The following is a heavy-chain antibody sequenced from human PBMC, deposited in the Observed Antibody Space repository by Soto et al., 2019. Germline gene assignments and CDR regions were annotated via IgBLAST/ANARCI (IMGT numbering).Heavy chain of an antibody. CDR2: IWYDGSNK. CDR3: ARSGGWYASMEQQYYYYYYGMDV. CDR1: GFTFSSYG. V-gene: IGHV3-33*01. J-gene: IGHJ6*02. Sequence: GGSLRLSCAASGFTFSSYGMHWVRQAPGKGLEWVAVIWYDGSNKYYADSVKDRFTISRDNSKNTLYLQMNSLRAEDTAVYYCARSGGWYASMEQQYYYYYYGMDVWGQGTTVTVSS. D-gene: IGHD6-13*01.